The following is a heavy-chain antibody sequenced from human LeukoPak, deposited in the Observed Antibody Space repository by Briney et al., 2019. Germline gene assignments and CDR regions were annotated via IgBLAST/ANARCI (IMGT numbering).Heavy chain of an antibody. D-gene: IGHD6-13*01. V-gene: IGHV4-59*11. CDR2: IYYSGST. Sequence: SETLSLTCTVSGGSISSHYWSWIRQPPGKGLEWIGYIYYSGSTNYNPSLKSRVTISVDTSKNQFSLKLSSVTAADTAVYYCARGAGSSSPDRYIDYWGQGTPVTVSS. J-gene: IGHJ4*02. CDR1: GGSISSHY. CDR3: ARGAGSSSPDRYIDY.